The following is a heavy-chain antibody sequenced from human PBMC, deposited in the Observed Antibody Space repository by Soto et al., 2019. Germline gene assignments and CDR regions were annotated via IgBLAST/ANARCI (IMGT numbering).Heavy chain of an antibody. CDR2: INHTGGT. Sequence: SETLSLTCAVYGGSVDGYYWNWFRQPPGKGLEWIGEINHTGGTHYNPSLKSRVTMSVDTSKNQFSLRLSSVTAADTAIYYCATRITVFGLLIPPFDPWGQGTQVTVS. J-gene: IGHJ5*02. CDR3: ATRITVFGLLIPPFDP. D-gene: IGHD3-3*01. V-gene: IGHV4-34*01. CDR1: GGSVDGYY.